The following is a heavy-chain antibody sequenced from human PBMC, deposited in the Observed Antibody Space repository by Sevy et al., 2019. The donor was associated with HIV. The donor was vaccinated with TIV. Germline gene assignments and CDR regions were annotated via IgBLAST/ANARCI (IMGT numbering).Heavy chain of an antibody. CDR2: IYYSGST. D-gene: IGHD3-22*01. CDR3: ARRSMIGHLDY. J-gene: IGHJ4*02. Sequence: SETLSLTCTVSGGSISSYYWSWIRQPPGKGLEWIGYIYYSGSTNYNPSLKSRVTISVDTSKNQFSLKLSSVTAADMAVYYCARRSMIGHLDYWGQGTLVTVSS. CDR1: GGSISSYY. V-gene: IGHV4-59*12.